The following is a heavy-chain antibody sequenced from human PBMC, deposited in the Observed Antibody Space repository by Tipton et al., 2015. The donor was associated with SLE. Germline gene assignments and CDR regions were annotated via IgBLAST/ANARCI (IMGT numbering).Heavy chain of an antibody. J-gene: IGHJ4*02. V-gene: IGHV4-4*08. CDR2: MYTSGST. CDR3: ALSTRTAQGVPHY. CDR1: GVSISSYY. D-gene: IGHD3-10*01. Sequence: TLSLTCTVSGVSISSYYWSWVRQPPGKGLEWVGYMYTSGSTNYKPSLKSRVTISVDTSKNQFSLKLSSVTAADTAVYYCALSTRTAQGVPHYWGQGTLVTVS.